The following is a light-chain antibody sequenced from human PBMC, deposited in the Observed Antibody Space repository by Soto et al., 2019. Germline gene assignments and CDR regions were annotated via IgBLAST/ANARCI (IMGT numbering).Light chain of an antibody. J-gene: IGKJ1*01. V-gene: IGKV3-20*01. CDR2: GAS. Sequence: ELGWTQSPGTLSLSPGDRATLSCRASQRVDSSYLAWYQQKRGQAPRLLIYGASSRATGIPDRFSGSGSGTDFTLTISRLEPEDFAVYHCQHYGSAGTFGQGTKVEIK. CDR1: QRVDSSY. CDR3: QHYGSAGT.